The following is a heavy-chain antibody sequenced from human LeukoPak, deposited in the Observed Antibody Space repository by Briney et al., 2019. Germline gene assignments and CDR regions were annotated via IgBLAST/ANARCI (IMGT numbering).Heavy chain of an antibody. CDR1: GYTFTSYG. CDR2: ISAYNGNT. Sequence: ASVKVSCKASGYTFTSYGISWVRQAPGQGLEWMGWISAYNGNTNYAQKLQGRVTMTTDTSTSTAYMELRSLRSDDTAVYYCARRGYYDSRGRRGEFDYWGQGTLVTVSS. V-gene: IGHV1-18*01. CDR3: ARRGYYDSRGRRGEFDY. J-gene: IGHJ4*02. D-gene: IGHD3-22*01.